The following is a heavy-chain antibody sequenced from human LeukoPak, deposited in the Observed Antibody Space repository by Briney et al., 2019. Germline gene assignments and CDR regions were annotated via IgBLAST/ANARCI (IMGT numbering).Heavy chain of an antibody. V-gene: IGHV1-69*05. D-gene: IGHD2-2*01. CDR3: ASPPAVVVPAAKGNDAFDI. CDR1: GGTFSSYA. J-gene: IGHJ3*02. Sequence: ASVKVSCKASGGTFSSYAISWVRQAPGQGLEWMGGIIPIFGTANYAQKFQGRVTITTDESTSTAYMELSSLRSEDTAVYYCASPPAVVVPAAKGNDAFDIWGQGTMVTVSS. CDR2: IIPIFGTA.